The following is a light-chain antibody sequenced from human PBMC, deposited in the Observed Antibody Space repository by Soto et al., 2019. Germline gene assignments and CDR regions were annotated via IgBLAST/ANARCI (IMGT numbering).Light chain of an antibody. V-gene: IGKV3-20*01. CDR2: GAS. Sequence: EIVLTQSPGTLSLSPGEGATLSCRASQSVSNNYLAWYQQKPGQAPRLLIYGASSRATGIPDRFSGSGSGTDFTLTISRLEPEDFAVYYCQQYGSSPFTFGGGTKV. CDR3: QQYGSSPFT. J-gene: IGKJ4*01. CDR1: QSVSNNY.